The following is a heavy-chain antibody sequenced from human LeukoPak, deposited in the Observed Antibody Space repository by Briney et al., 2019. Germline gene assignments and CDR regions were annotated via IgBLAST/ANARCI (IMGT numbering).Heavy chain of an antibody. V-gene: IGHV4-39*01. Sequence: TASETLSLTYAVSGDSITNSRYHWAWVRQPPGKGLEWMASIYHTGSTHYTSSLKSRVAISVDTSKTLFSLELTSVTAADTAVYYCARHLMAVMDPWGQGTLVTVSS. D-gene: IGHD2-8*01. CDR3: ARHLMAVMDP. CDR1: GDSITNSRYH. CDR2: IYHTGST. J-gene: IGHJ5*02.